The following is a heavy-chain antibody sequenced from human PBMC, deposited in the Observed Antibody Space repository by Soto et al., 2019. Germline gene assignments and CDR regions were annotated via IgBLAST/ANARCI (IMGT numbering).Heavy chain of an antibody. CDR1: GGATSGSVDY. CDR3: ARRVSDSRGQLRFDS. CDR2: SQYSGDS. D-gene: IGHD1-1*01. Sequence: PSETLSLTCTVSGGATSGSVDYWGWIRQSPGRELEWIGHSQYSGDSHYNKSLKSRVTISVDTSNNQFFLKLTSVTAEDTAVYFCARRVSDSRGQLRFDSWGQGTLVTVSS. J-gene: IGHJ4*02. V-gene: IGHV4-39*01.